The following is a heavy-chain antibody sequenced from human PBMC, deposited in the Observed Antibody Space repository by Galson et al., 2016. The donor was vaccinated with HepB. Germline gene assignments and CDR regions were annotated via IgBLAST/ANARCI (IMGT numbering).Heavy chain of an antibody. V-gene: IGHV3-53*01. Sequence: SLRLSCAASGFTVSNNQVNWVRQAPGKGLEWVSVIQNDDGTHYADSVKDRFIISRDNSKNTLYLQMNSLRAEDTAVYYCASGVIGGRNYWGQGNLVTVSS. CDR2: IQNDDGT. CDR1: GFTVSNNQ. D-gene: IGHD3-16*01. J-gene: IGHJ4*02. CDR3: ASGVIGGRNY.